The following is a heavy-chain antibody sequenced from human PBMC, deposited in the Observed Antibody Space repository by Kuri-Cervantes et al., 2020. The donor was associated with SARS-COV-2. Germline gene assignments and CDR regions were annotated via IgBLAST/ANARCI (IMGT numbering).Heavy chain of an antibody. CDR1: GFTFSSYA. D-gene: IGHD1-26*01. CDR3: AKSPLGELLLYYFDY. V-gene: IGHV3-23*01. Sequence: GESLKISCAASGFTFSSYAMSWVRQAPGKGLEWVSAISGSGGSTYYADPVKGRFTISRDNSKNTLYLQMNSLRAEDTAVYYCAKSPLGELLLYYFDYWGQGTLVTVSS. CDR2: ISGSGGST. J-gene: IGHJ4*02.